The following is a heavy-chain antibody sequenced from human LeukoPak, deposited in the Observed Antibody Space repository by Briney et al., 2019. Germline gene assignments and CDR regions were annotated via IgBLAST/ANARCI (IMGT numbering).Heavy chain of an antibody. D-gene: IGHD2-2*01. CDR1: GFTFTNYA. V-gene: IGHV3-23*01. CDR2: ISGSGSST. J-gene: IGHJ4*02. Sequence: GGSLRLSCAASGFTFTNYAMSWVRQAPGKGLEWVSTISGSGSSTYYADSVKGRFTISRDNSRTALYLQMSSLRAEDTAVYYCAKASTDLLPSIVVLPAALYYFDYWGQGSLVTVSS. CDR3: AKASTDLLPSIVVLPAALYYFDY.